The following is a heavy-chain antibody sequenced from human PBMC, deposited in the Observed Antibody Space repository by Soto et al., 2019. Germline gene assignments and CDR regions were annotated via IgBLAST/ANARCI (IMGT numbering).Heavy chain of an antibody. Sequence: PGWSLRLSCAASGFTFSSYAMHWVRQAPGKGLEWVAVISYDGSNKYYADSVKGRFTISRDNSKNTLYLQMNSLRAEDTAVYYCESAKDYSSFDYWGQGTLVTGSS. CDR2: ISYDGSNK. J-gene: IGHJ4*02. CDR3: ESAKDYSSFDY. CDR1: GFTFSSYA. V-gene: IGHV3-30-3*01. D-gene: IGHD4-4*01.